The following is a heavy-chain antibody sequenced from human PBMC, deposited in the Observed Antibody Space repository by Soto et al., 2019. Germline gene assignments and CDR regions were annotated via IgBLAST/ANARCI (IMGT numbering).Heavy chain of an antibody. V-gene: IGHV4-34*01. D-gene: IGHD3-9*01. J-gene: IGHJ4*02. CDR1: GGSFSGYY. CDR2: INHSGST. Sequence: SETLSLTCAVYGGSFSGYYWSWIRQPPGKGLEWIGEINHSGSTNYNPSLKSRVTISVDTSKNQFSLKLSSVTAADTAVYYCARDRASYAFFTCYYPNRPTYAFGYWGQGTLVTVSS. CDR3: ARDRASYAFFTCYYPNRPTYAFGY.